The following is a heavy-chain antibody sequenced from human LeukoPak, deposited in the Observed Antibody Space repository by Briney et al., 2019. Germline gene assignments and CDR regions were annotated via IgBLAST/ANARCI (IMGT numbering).Heavy chain of an antibody. CDR3: ERHLTANNFPFDY. CDR2: IYYSGST. CDR1: GGSNSSNY. J-gene: IGHJ4*02. D-gene: IGHD2-21*02. V-gene: IGHV4-59*08. Sequence: PSETLSLTCTVFGGSNSSNYWSWIRQPPGKGLEWIGYIYYSGSTSYNPSLKSRVTISVDTSKNQFSLKLNSVTAADTAVYYCERHLTANNFPFDYWGQGTLVTVSS.